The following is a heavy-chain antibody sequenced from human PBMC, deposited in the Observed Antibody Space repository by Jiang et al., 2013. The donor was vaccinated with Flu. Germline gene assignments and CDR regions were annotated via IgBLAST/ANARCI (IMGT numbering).Heavy chain of an antibody. Sequence: ESGAEVKMPGASVKVSCKVSGSTVSGLVMHWVRQAPGKGLEWMGGFDPEQDETIYAQRVQGRVTMTEDASTNTAYMDLTDLRSEDTAVYYCTTGSVGTTGLFDFWGQGTLITVSS. D-gene: IGHD1-1*01. V-gene: IGHV1-24*01. CDR2: FDPEQDET. CDR1: GSTVSGLV. J-gene: IGHJ4*02. CDR3: TTGSVGTTGLFDF.